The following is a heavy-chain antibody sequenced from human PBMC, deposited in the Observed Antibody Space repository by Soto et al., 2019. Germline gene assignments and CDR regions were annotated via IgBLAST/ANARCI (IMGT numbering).Heavy chain of an antibody. Sequence: QVQLQESGPGLVKPSETLSLTCTVSDGSISSYYWHWIRQPPGKGLEWIGYIYYSGSTDYNPSLKSRVTISVDTSKNQFSLKLTSVTAADTAVYYCARNPSSGGVYFMDVWGQGTTVTVSS. CDR2: IYYSGST. CDR3: ARNPSSGGVYFMDV. D-gene: IGHD3-10*01. V-gene: IGHV4-59*01. J-gene: IGHJ6*02. CDR1: DGSISSYY.